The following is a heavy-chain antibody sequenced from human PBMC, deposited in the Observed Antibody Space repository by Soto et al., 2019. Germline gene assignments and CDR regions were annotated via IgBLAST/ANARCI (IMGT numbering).Heavy chain of an antibody. CDR1: GYTFTSYG. D-gene: IGHD5-18*01. Sequence: QVQLVQTGAEVKKPGASVKVSCKASGYTFTSYGISWVRQAPGQGLEWMGWINAYNGNTNYAQKLQGRVTMTTDTSPSTAYMELRSLRFDDPAVYDCARDVGYGLIDYWGQGTLVTVSS. CDR2: INAYNGNT. V-gene: IGHV1-18*01. J-gene: IGHJ4*02. CDR3: ARDVGYGLIDY.